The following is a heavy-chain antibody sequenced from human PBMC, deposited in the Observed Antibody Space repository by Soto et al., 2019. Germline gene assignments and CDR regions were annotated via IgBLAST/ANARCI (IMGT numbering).Heavy chain of an antibody. CDR2: IYYSGST. V-gene: IGHV4-59*01. CDR3: ARVRRSWPIETNWFDP. J-gene: IGHJ5*02. Sequence: SETLSLTCTVSGGSISSYYWSWIRQPPGKGLEWIGYIYYSGSTNYNPSLKSRVTISVDTSKNQFSLKLSSVTAADTAVYYCARVRRSWPIETNWFDPWGQGTLVTVSS. CDR1: GGSISSYY. D-gene: IGHD6-13*01.